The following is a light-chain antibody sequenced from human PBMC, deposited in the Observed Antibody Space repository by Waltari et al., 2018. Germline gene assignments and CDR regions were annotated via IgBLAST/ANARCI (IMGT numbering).Light chain of an antibody. Sequence: LSCRARQNIKSDLAWYQQKPAQAPRLLIYRASTRATGIPARFSGSGSGTEFTLTISGMHSEDFAVYYCQQYNYQGTFGQGTNLEIK. V-gene: IGKV3-15*01. CDR2: RAS. J-gene: IGKJ2*01. CDR3: QQYNYQGT. CDR1: QNIKSD.